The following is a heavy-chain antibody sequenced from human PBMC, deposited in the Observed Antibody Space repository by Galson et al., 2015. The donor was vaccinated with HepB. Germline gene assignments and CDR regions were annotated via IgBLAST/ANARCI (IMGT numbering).Heavy chain of an antibody. CDR2: ISGSGGTI. CDR1: GFTFSSYT. J-gene: IGHJ4*02. D-gene: IGHD3-16*01. CDR3: AKDLAGGRYFDY. V-gene: IGHV3-23*01. Sequence: SLRLSCAASGFTFSSYTMSWVRQAPGKGLEWVSVISGSGGTIYYADSVKGRFTISRDNSKNTLYLQMNSLRAEDTAVYYCAKDLAGGRYFDYWGQGTLVTVSS.